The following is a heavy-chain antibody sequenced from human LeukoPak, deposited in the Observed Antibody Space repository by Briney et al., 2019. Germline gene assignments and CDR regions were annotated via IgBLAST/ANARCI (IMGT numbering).Heavy chain of an antibody. V-gene: IGHV4-39*01. CDR1: GGSISSGSYY. D-gene: IGHD3-3*01. CDR3: ARHVTIFGVVLYYFDY. J-gene: IGHJ4*02. CDR2: IYYSGST. Sequence: SETLSLTCTVSGGSISSGSYYWSWIRQPAGKGLEWIGSIYYSGSTYYNPSLKSRVTISVDTSKNQFSLKLSSVTAADTAVYYCARHVTIFGVVLYYFDYWGQGTLVTVSS.